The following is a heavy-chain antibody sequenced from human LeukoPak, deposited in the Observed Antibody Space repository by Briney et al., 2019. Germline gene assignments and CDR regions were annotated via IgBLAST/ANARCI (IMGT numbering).Heavy chain of an antibody. Sequence: PGRSLRLSCAASGFTFSSYGMHWVRQAPGKGLEWVAVIWYDGSNKYYADSVKGRFTISRDNSKNTLYLQMNSLRAEDTAVYYCARVVTESFFDYWGQGTLVTVSS. D-gene: IGHD1-14*01. CDR1: GFTFSSYG. V-gene: IGHV3-33*01. CDR2: IWYDGSNK. CDR3: ARVVTESFFDY. J-gene: IGHJ4*02.